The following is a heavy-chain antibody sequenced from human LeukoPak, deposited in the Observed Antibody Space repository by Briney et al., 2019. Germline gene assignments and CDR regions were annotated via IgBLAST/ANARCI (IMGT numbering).Heavy chain of an antibody. V-gene: IGHV3-23*01. CDR2: ISGSGGST. CDR1: GFTFSSYA. J-gene: IGHJ4*02. CDR3: ARGPSGYHNT. Sequence: GGSLRLACAASGFTFSSYAMSWVRQAPGKGLEWVSAISGSGGSTYYADSVKGRFTISRDNSKNTLYLQMNSLRAEDTAVYYCARGPSGYHNTGGQGTLVTVSS. D-gene: IGHD5-12*01.